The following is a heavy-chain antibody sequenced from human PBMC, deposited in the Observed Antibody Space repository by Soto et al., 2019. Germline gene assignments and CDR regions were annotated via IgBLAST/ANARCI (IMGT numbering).Heavy chain of an antibody. CDR2: IKHDGSVQ. D-gene: IGHD4-4*01. CDR3: ARAPYSNAWYRFDL. J-gene: IGHJ4*02. Sequence: GGSLRLSCEASGFTFSVYWMSWVRHAPGKGLEWVADIKHDGSVQYYVDSVKGRFTISRDNAKKLLSLQMNGLRAEDTALYYCARAPYSNAWYRFDLWGQGTLVTVSS. CDR1: GFTFSVYW. V-gene: IGHV3-7*03.